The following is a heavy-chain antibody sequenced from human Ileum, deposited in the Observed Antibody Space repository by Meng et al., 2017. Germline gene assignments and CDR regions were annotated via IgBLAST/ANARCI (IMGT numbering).Heavy chain of an antibody. Sequence: QQHEAVQWYGKPTHTPSLTCTFSGAPSGGVHFFWSWVREHPEKGLEGIGYIYNSGVTYYSPSLKSRLTISVDTTKHQFSLKLSSVTAADTAIYYCARGVVTYYYSSTLTWFDPWGQGALVTVSS. J-gene: IGHJ5*02. V-gene: IGHV4-31*03. CDR1: GAPSGGVHFF. CDR2: IYNSGVT. D-gene: IGHD3-22*01. CDR3: ARGVVTYYYSSTLTWFDP.